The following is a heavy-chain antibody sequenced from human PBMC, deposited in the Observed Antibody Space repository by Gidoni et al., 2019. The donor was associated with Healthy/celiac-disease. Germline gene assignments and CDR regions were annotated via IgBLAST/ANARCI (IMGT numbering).Heavy chain of an antibody. CDR1: GGTFSSYA. J-gene: IGHJ6*02. CDR2: IIPILGIA. V-gene: IGHV1-69*04. Sequence: QVQLVQSGAEVKKPGSSVKVACKASGGTFSSYAISWVRQAPGQGLEWMGRIIPILGIANYAQKFQGRVTITADKSTSTAYMELSSLRSEDTAVYYCARPDPGQYCSGGSCSEDYYYYGMDVWGQGTTVTVSS. D-gene: IGHD2-15*01. CDR3: ARPDPGQYCSGGSCSEDYYYYGMDV.